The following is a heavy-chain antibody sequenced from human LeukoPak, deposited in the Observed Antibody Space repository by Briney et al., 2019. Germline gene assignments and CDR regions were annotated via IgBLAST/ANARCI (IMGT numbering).Heavy chain of an antibody. Sequence: EGSLRLSCAASGFTVSSNYMTWVRQAPGKGLEWVSVIYSGGNTYYADSVKGRFTISRDNSKNTLYLQMNNLRAEDTAVYYCAKVPGRATVTKFDYWGQGTLVTVSS. J-gene: IGHJ4*02. D-gene: IGHD4-17*01. CDR3: AKVPGRATVTKFDY. CDR2: IYSGGNT. CDR1: GFTVSSNY. V-gene: IGHV3-66*01.